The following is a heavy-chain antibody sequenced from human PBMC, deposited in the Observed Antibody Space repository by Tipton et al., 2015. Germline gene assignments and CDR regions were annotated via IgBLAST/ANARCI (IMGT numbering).Heavy chain of an antibody. J-gene: IGHJ1*01. CDR1: GFTFSSYA. V-gene: IGHV3-23*01. CDR2: ISGSGVTT. D-gene: IGHD3-10*01. CDR3: AKATNYYGSGSYSC. Sequence: SLRLSCAASGFTFSSYAMNWVRQAPGKRLEWVSAISGSGVTTYYADSVKGRFTISRDDFQNTLNLQMNSLRVEDTAVYYCAKATNYYGSGSYSCWGQGTLVTVSS.